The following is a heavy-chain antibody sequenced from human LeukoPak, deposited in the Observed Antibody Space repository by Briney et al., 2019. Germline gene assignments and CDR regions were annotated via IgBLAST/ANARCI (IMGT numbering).Heavy chain of an antibody. Sequence: GGSLRLSCAASGFTFSSYGMHWVRQAPGKGLEWVAVISYDGSNKYYADSVKGRFTISRDNSRNTLYLQMNSLRAEDTAVYYCARGHDSSGYSSDYWGQGTLVTVSS. D-gene: IGHD3-22*01. CDR3: ARGHDSSGYSSDY. CDR1: GFTFSSYG. CDR2: ISYDGSNK. J-gene: IGHJ4*02. V-gene: IGHV3-30*03.